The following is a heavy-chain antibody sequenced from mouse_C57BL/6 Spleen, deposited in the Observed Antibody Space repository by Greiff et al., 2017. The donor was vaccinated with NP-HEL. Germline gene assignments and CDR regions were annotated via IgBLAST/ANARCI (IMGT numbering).Heavy chain of an antibody. CDR1: GFTFSDYG. CDR3: ANHGSSYYAMDY. D-gene: IGHD1-1*01. CDR2: ISSGSSTI. J-gene: IGHJ4*01. V-gene: IGHV5-17*01. Sequence: DVMLVESGGGLVKPGGSLKLSCAASGFTFSDYGMHWVRQAPEKGLEWVAYISSGSSTIYYADTVKGRFTISRDNAKNTLFLQMTSLRSEDTAMYYCANHGSSYYAMDYWGQGTSVTVSS.